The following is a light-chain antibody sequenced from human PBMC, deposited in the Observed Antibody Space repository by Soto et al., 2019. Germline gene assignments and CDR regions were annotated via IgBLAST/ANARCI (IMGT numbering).Light chain of an antibody. V-gene: IGKV3-15*01. J-gene: IGKJ2*01. CDR1: QSISSN. CDR3: QQYNNWPPMYT. Sequence: EIVMTQSPATLSVSPGERVTLSCRASQSISSNLAWYQQKPGQAPRLLIYSASTRVTGIPARFSGSGSGTDFTLTISSLQSEDLSVYYCQQYNNWPPMYTFGQGTKLEIK. CDR2: SAS.